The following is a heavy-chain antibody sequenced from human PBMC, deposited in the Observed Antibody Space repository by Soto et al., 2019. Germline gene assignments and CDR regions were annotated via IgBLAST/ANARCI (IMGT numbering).Heavy chain of an antibody. CDR3: AREEVDYYDSSGYYHGALGY. V-gene: IGHV1-18*04. CDR2: VSAYNGNT. CDR1: GCTFTSYG. D-gene: IGHD3-22*01. Sequence: ASLKVSCKASGCTFTSYGISWVRQAPGQGLEWMGWVSAYNGNTNYAQKLQGRVTMTTDTSTSTAYMELRSLRSDDTAVYYCAREEVDYYDSSGYYHGALGYWGQGTLVTVPS. J-gene: IGHJ4*02.